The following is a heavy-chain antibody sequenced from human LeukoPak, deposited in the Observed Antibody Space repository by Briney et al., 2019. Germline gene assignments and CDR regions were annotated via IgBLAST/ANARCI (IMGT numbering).Heavy chain of an antibody. J-gene: IGHJ4*02. CDR3: ARAYSGWGGDY. Sequence: SETLSLTCAVYGGSFSGYYWSWIRQPPGKGLEWIGEINHSGSTNYNPSLKSRVTISVDTSKNQFSLKLSSVTAADTAVYYCARAYSGWGGDYWGQGTLVTVSS. CDR2: INHSGST. V-gene: IGHV4-34*01. D-gene: IGHD6-19*01. CDR1: GGSFSGYY.